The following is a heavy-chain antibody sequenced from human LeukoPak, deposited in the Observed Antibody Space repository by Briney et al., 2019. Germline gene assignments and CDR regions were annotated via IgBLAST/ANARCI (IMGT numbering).Heavy chain of an antibody. CDR2: ISGSGGST. Sequence: GGSLRLSCAASGFTFSSYAISWVRQAPGKGLEWVSAISGSGGSTYYADSVKGRFTISRDNSKNTLYLQMNSLRAEDTAVFYCAKDLRSKVAALDYWGQGTLVTVSS. J-gene: IGHJ4*02. CDR1: GFTFSSYA. V-gene: IGHV3-23*01. CDR3: AKDLRSKVAALDY. D-gene: IGHD6-19*01.